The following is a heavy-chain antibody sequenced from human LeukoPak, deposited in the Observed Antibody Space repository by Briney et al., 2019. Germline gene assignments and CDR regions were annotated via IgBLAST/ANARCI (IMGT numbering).Heavy chain of an antibody. CDR2: ISGSGDST. CDR1: GFTFSSYA. D-gene: IGHD6-13*01. V-gene: IGHV3-23*01. Sequence: GSLRLSCAASGFTFSSYAMSWVRQAPGKGLEWVSGISGSGDSTYYADSVKGRFTISRDNSKNTLYLQMNSLRAEDTAVYYCAKQAAAVGGAFDYWGQGTLVTVSS. CDR3: AKQAAAVGGAFDY. J-gene: IGHJ4*02.